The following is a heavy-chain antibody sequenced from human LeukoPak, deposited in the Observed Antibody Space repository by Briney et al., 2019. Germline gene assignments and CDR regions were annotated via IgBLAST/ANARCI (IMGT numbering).Heavy chain of an antibody. CDR2: IYSGGST. CDR3: ARDQAPQSAFDI. V-gene: IGHV3-66*02. Sequence: PGGSLRLSCAASGFTVSSNYMSWVRPAPGKGLEWVSVIYSGGSTYYADSVKGRFTISRDNSKKTLYLQMNSLRAEYTAVYYCARDQAPQSAFDIWGQGTMVTVSS. CDR1: GFTVSSNY. J-gene: IGHJ3*02.